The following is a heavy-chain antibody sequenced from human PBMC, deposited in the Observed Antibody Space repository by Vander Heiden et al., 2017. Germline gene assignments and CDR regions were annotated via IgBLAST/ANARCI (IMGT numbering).Heavy chain of an antibody. V-gene: IGHV5-51*01. Sequence: EVQVVQSGEEVKKAGEAMKISCQGSGYSSTTYWLGWVRQMPGKGLEWMGIIYPDDSDTRYSPSFQGQVTISVDKSISTAYLQWSGLKASDTAMYFCARGGDDILTGYHYWGQGTLVTVSS. D-gene: IGHD3-9*01. J-gene: IGHJ4*02. CDR1: GYSSTTYW. CDR2: IYPDDSDT. CDR3: ARGGDDILTGYHY.